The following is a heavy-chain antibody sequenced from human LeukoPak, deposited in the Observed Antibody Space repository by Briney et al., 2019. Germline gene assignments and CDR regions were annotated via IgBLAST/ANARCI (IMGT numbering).Heavy chain of an antibody. D-gene: IGHD1-26*01. J-gene: IGHJ4*02. V-gene: IGHV5-10-1*01. CDR1: GYSSISSC. CDR3: AREPNYLCDRSYRCFDY. CDR2: IVTSGSST. Sequence: GESLKTSCKAYGYSSISSCSSWLRHMPGKDLEWMGRIVTSGSSTNYRPSFHGHVTISADTSISTDYLQWKILKASDTATDECAREPNYLCDRSYRCFDYWGQGTLVTVSS.